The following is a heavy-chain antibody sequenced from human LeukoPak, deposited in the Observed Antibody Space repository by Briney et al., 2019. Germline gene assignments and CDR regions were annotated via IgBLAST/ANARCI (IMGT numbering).Heavy chain of an antibody. V-gene: IGHV3-48*01. D-gene: IGHD6-25*01. Sequence: PGGSLRLSCAASGFTFSSYWMHWVRQPPGKGLEWVSNIGTSSTTIYYADSVKGRFTISGDNAKNSLYLQMNSLRADDTAVYYCARFAAGGSYYYYMDVWGKGATVTVSS. CDR3: ARFAAGGSYYYYMDV. CDR2: IGTSSTTI. J-gene: IGHJ6*03. CDR1: GFTFSSYW.